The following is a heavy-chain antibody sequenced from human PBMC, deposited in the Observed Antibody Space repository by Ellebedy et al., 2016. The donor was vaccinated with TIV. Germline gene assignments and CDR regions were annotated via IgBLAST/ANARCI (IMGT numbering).Heavy chain of an antibody. CDR1: GYTFSNYG. CDR2: ISAYTGNT. V-gene: IGHV1-18*01. CDR3: ARANQQGVVVVGPAPNFDF. Sequence: ASVKVSCKASGYTFSNYGISWVRQAPGQGLEWMGWISAYTGNTNYAQKFQGRVTMTTDTSTSTAYMEVRSLRSDETAVYYCARANQQGVVVVGPAPNFDFWGQGTLVTVSS. D-gene: IGHD2-15*01. J-gene: IGHJ4*02.